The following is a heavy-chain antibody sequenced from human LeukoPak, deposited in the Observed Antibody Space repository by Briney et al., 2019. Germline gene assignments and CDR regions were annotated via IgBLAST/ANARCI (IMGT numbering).Heavy chain of an antibody. D-gene: IGHD5-24*01. CDR1: GGSFSGYY. CDR2: INHSGST. CDR3: ASPKTEGEMATPWDAWFDP. Sequence: SETLSLTCAVYGGSFSGYYWSWIRQPPGRGLEWIGEINHSGSTNYNPSLKSRVTISVDTSKNQFSLKLSSVTAADTAVYYCASPKTEGEMATPWDAWFDPWGQGTLVTVSS. V-gene: IGHV4-34*01. J-gene: IGHJ5*02.